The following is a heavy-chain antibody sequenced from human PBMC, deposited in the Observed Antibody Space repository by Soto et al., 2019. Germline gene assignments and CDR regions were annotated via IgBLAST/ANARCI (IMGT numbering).Heavy chain of an antibody. V-gene: IGHV3-23*01. Sequence: EVQLLESGGGLVQPGGSLSLSCVASGFTFSSYAMTWVRQAPGKGLEWVSGISGSGAFTYYADSVKGRFTISRDNSDNTLYLQMNSLRAEDTAVYYCANIRIVSSPWFPGEYWGQGALVTVSS. CDR2: ISGSGAFT. D-gene: IGHD6-13*01. J-gene: IGHJ4*02. CDR1: GFTFSSYA. CDR3: ANIRIVSSPWFPGEY.